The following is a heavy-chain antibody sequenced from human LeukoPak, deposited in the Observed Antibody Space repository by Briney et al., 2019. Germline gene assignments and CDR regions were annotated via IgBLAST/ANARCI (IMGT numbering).Heavy chain of an antibody. D-gene: IGHD4-17*01. J-gene: IGHJ5*02. CDR1: GGSITSGSYY. CDR2: IYTSGST. V-gene: IGHV4-61*02. Sequence: SQTLSLTCTVSGGSITSGSYYWSWVRQPAGKGLEWIGRIYTSGSTNYNPSLKSRVTISVDTSKNQFSLKLSSVTAADTAVYYWAREHYGDYWFDPWGQGTLVTVSS. CDR3: AREHYGDYWFDP.